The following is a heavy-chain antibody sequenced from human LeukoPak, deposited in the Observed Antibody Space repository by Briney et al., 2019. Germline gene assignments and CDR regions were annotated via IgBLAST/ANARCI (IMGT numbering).Heavy chain of an antibody. Sequence: GRSLRLSCAASGYTFTGYYMHWVRQAPGQGLEWMGWINPNNGATNYAQNFQGRVSMTRDTSISTAHMELGRLTSDDTAVYYCARDPRGTAAGYDWFDPWGQGTLVTVSS. D-gene: IGHD6-25*01. V-gene: IGHV1-2*02. CDR3: ARDPRGTAAGYDWFDP. CDR1: GYTFTGYY. J-gene: IGHJ5*02. CDR2: INPNNGAT.